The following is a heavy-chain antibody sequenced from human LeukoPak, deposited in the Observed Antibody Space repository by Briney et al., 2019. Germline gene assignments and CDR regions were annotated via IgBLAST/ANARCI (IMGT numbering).Heavy chain of an antibody. Sequence: PGGSLRLSCVASGFTFSTYAIHWVRQAPGKGLEWVAVISYDGSNKYYADSVKGRFTIFRDNSKNTLYLQMDSLSAEDTAVYYCARDGVEKSRIYYFDYWGQGTLVTVSS. V-gene: IGHV3-30*04. J-gene: IGHJ4*02. CDR2: ISYDGSNK. D-gene: IGHD3-16*01. CDR1: GFTFSTYA. CDR3: ARDGVEKSRIYYFDY.